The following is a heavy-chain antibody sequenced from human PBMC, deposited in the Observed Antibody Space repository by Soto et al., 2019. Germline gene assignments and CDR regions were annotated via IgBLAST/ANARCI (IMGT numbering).Heavy chain of an antibody. Sequence: SLRLSCAASGFTFDDYAMHWVRQAPGKGLEWVSGISWNSGSIGYADSVKGRFTISRDNAKNSLYLQMNSLRAEDTALYYCAKDILRYSSGPGATWYYGMDVWGQGTTVTVSS. D-gene: IGHD6-19*01. J-gene: IGHJ6*02. CDR3: AKDILRYSSGPGATWYYGMDV. CDR1: GFTFDDYA. V-gene: IGHV3-9*01. CDR2: ISWNSGSI.